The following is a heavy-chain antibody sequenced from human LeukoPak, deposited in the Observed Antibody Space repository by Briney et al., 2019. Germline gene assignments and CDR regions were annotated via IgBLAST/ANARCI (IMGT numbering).Heavy chain of an antibody. CDR1: GGSISSYY. CDR2: VYSSGNT. V-gene: IGHV4-4*08. D-gene: IGHD3-10*01. Sequence: SETLSLTCIVPGGSISSYYWSWIRQPPGKGLEWIGYVYSSGNTNYSPSLKGRAIISADTSKNQFSLKLTSVTAADTAVYYCVRDRELTYWGQGILVTVSS. CDR3: VRDRELTY. J-gene: IGHJ4*02.